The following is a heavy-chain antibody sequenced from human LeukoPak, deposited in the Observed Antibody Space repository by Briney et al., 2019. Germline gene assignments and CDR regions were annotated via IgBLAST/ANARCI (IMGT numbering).Heavy chain of an antibody. CDR3: ARYRQGTSGNDY. V-gene: IGHV4-59*01. CDR2: IYYTGST. J-gene: IGHJ4*02. CDR1: GGSISGYY. D-gene: IGHD2-8*01. Sequence: SETLSLTCTVSGGSISGYYWSWIRQPPGKGLEWIGYIYYTGSTKYNPSLRSRVSFSVDTSKNQFSLRLTSVTAADTAVYYCARYRQGTSGNDYWGQGTLVTVSS.